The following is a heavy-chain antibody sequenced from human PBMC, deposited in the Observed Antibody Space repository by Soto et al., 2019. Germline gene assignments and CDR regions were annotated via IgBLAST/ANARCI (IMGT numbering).Heavy chain of an antibody. D-gene: IGHD2-2*01. CDR1: GGSFSGYY. Sequence: TLSLTCAVYGGSFSGYYWSWIRQPPGKGLEWIGEINHSGSTNYNPSLKSRVTISVDTSKNQFSLKLSSVTAADTAVYYCARPRDCSSTSCYGALDPWGQGTLVTVSS. CDR2: INHSGST. CDR3: ARPRDCSSTSCYGALDP. V-gene: IGHV4-34*01. J-gene: IGHJ5*02.